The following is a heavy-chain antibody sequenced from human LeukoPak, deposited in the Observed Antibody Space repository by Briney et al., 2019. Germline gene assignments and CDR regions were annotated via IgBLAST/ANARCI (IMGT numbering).Heavy chain of an antibody. Sequence: GGSLRLSCAASGFTFSSYAMSWVRQAPGKGLEWVSAISGGGGSTYYADSVKGRFTISRDNSKNTLYLQMNSLRAEDTAVYYCAGERSYDSSGLLDYWDQGTLVTVSS. D-gene: IGHD3-22*01. J-gene: IGHJ4*02. CDR2: ISGGGGST. CDR3: AGERSYDSSGLLDY. V-gene: IGHV3-23*01. CDR1: GFTFSSYA.